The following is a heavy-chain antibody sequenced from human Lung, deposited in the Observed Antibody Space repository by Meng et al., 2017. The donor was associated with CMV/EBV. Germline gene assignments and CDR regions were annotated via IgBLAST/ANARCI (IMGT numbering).Heavy chain of an antibody. CDR1: GYSFTSYW. Sequence: GEXXKISCKGSGYSFTSYWIGWVRQMPGKGLEWMGIIYPGDSDTRYSPSFQGQVTISADKSISTAYLQWSSLKASDTAMYYCARSFPVLAVAGSDAFDIWXQGKMV. CDR3: ARSFPVLAVAGSDAFDI. J-gene: IGHJ3*02. V-gene: IGHV5-51*01. CDR2: IYPGDSDT. D-gene: IGHD6-19*01.